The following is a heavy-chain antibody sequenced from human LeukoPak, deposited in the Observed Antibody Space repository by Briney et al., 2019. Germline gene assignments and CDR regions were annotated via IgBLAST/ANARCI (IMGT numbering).Heavy chain of an antibody. CDR3: GRWVGANGDFDY. D-gene: IGHD1-26*01. V-gene: IGHV4-39*01. Sequence: SETLSLTCTVSGGSISSYYWGWIRQPPGKGLEWIGCIYYSGRTYYNPSLKSRVTISVDTSKNQFSLNLSSVTAADTAVYYCGRWVGANGDFDYWDQGTLVTVSS. CDR1: GGSISSYY. CDR2: IYYSGRT. J-gene: IGHJ4*02.